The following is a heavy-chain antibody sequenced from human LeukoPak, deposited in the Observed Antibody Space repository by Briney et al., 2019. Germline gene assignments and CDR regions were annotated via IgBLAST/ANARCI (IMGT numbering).Heavy chain of an antibody. D-gene: IGHD7-27*01. Sequence: GASVKVSCKASGGTFSSYAISWVRQAPGQGLEWMGRIIPIFGTANYAQKFQGRVTITTDESTSTAYMELSSLRSEDTAVYYCVRGPPNWGFDYWGQGTLVTVSS. J-gene: IGHJ4*02. CDR3: VRGPPNWGFDY. CDR2: IIPIFGTA. V-gene: IGHV1-69*05. CDR1: GGTFSSYA.